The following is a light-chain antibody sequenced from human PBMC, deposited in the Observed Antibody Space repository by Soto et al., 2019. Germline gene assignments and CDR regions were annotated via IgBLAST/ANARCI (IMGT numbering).Light chain of an antibody. V-gene: IGLV2-14*03. CDR3: SSYTTSSTRV. CDR1: SSDVGAYDF. Sequence: QSVLTQPASVSGSPGQSITISCTGTSSDVGAYDFVSWYQQHPDKAPKLMIYEVRNRPSGVSNRFSVSKSVNTATLTISGLQAKDEADYYCSSYTTSSTRVFGTGTKLTVL. J-gene: IGLJ1*01. CDR2: EVR.